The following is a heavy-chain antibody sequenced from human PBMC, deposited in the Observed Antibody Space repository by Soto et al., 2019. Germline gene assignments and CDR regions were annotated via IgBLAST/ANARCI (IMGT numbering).Heavy chain of an antibody. D-gene: IGHD4-17*01. CDR1: GFTFSSYW. CDR3: AREDDYGDYAAFDY. Sequence: GGSLRLSCAASGFTFSSYWMSWVRQAPGKGLEWVANIKQDGSEKYYVDSVKGRFTISRDNAKNSLYLQMNSLRAEDTAVYYCAREDDYGDYAAFDYWGQGTLVTVSS. V-gene: IGHV3-7*01. J-gene: IGHJ4*02. CDR2: IKQDGSEK.